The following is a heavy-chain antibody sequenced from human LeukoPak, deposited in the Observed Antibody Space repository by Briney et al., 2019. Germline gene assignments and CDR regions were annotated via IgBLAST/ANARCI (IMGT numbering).Heavy chain of an antibody. CDR2: INSDGSST. D-gene: IGHD3-10*01. CDR3: ARDLRTSGAFDI. V-gene: IGHV3-74*01. Sequence: GGSLRLSCAASGFTFSTYWMHWVRQAPGKGLVWVSRINSDGSSTRYADSVKGRFTISRDNAKNTLYLQMNSLRAEDTAVYYCARDLRTSGAFDIWGQGTMVTVSS. CDR1: GFTFSTYW. J-gene: IGHJ3*02.